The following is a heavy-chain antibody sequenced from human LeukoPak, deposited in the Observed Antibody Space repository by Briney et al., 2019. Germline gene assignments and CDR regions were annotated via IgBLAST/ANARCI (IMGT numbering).Heavy chain of an antibody. CDR1: GFTFSVAA. CDR2: IGASGEST. J-gene: IGHJ3*01. CDR3: AKDIQLST. D-gene: IGHD5-24*01. Sequence: GGSLRLPCAASGFTFSVAAMTWVRQAPGKGLEWVSLIGASGESTCYADSVKGRFTISRDNSKNTLSLQMNSLRVEDTAMYFCAKDIQLSTWGLGTMVTVSS. V-gene: IGHV3-23*01.